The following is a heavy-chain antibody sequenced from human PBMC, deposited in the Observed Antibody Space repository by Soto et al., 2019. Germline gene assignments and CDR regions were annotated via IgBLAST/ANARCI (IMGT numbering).Heavy chain of an antibody. CDR1: GYTFTSYD. V-gene: IGHV1-8*01. CDR2: MNPNSGNT. J-gene: IGHJ4*02. D-gene: IGHD3-3*01. Sequence: QVPMVQSGAEVKKPGASVKVSCKASGYTFTSYDINWVRQATGQGLEWMGWMNPNSGNTGYAQKFQGRVTMTRNTSISTAYMELSSLRSEDTAVYYCAIHDFWSGYPTFPMSPVDYWGQGTLVTVSS. CDR3: AIHDFWSGYPTFPMSPVDY.